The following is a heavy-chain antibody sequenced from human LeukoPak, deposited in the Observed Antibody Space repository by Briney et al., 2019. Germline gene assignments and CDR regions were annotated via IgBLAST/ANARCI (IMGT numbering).Heavy chain of an antibody. V-gene: IGHV3-21*01. CDR1: GFTFSSYS. CDR3: ARGRELLRDAFDI. D-gene: IGHD1-26*01. Sequence: PGGSLRLSCAASGFTFSSYSMNWVRQAPGKGLEWVSSISSSSSYIYYADSVKGRFTISRDNAKNSLYLQMNSLRAEDTAVYYCARGRELLRDAFDIWGQGTMVTVSS. CDR2: ISSSSSYI. J-gene: IGHJ3*02.